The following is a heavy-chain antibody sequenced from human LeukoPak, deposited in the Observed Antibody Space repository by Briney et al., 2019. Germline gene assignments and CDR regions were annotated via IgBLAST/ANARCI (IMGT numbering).Heavy chain of an antibody. V-gene: IGHV4-59*01. CDR2: ISYKGAS. CDR1: GDSISDYW. CDR3: ARAGPGDAYKGERTILDY. J-gene: IGHJ4*02. D-gene: IGHD5-24*01. Sequence: SETLSLTCTVSGDSISDYWWNWLRRPPGKGLEWIGHISYKGASHYNPSLKSRVALSVDTSKNQFSLQLPSVTAADSAIYFCARAGPGDAYKGERTILDYWGQGIAVTVSS.